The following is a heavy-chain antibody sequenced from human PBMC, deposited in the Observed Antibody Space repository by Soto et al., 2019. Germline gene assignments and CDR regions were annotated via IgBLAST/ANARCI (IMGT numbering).Heavy chain of an antibody. CDR1: GFKFDDYA. Sequence: EVQLVESGGGLVQPGRSLRLSCTASGFKFDDYAMHWVRQVPGKALEWVSGISWNGVDKGYADSVKGRFTISRDNAKKSLFLQMNSLRAEDTAFYYCAKDTHYYDILTGFDYWGQGTLVTVSS. CDR2: ISWNGVDK. V-gene: IGHV3-9*01. CDR3: AKDTHYYDILTGFDY. J-gene: IGHJ4*02. D-gene: IGHD3-9*01.